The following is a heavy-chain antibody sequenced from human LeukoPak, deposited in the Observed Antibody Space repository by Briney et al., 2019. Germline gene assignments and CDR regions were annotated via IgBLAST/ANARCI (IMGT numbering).Heavy chain of an antibody. J-gene: IGHJ4*02. V-gene: IGHV1-2*02. CDR1: GYIFTGYY. CDR3: ARVDDGSGYRHIDY. CDR2: INPKSGGT. D-gene: IGHD3-3*01. Sequence: EASVKVSCKASGYIFTGYYMHWVRQAPGQGLEYMGWINPKSGGTNYAQNFQGRVTVTRDTSINTAYMELSRLTSDDTAIYYCARVDDGSGYRHIDYWGQGTLVIVSS.